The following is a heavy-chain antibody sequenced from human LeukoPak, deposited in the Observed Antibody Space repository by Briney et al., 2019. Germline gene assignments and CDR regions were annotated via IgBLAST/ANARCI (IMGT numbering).Heavy chain of an antibody. D-gene: IGHD3-16*01. V-gene: IGHV1-8*03. CDR3: ARGGVRGYKYGLDYFNY. CDR1: GYTFSTYD. Sequence: ASVTVSCKASGYTFSTYDINWVRQATGQGLEWMGWMNPDRGNTGYAQKFQGRVTITRNTSISTVYMELSSLRSEDTAVYYCARGGVRGYKYGLDYFNYWGQGTLVTVSS. J-gene: IGHJ4*02. CDR2: MNPDRGNT.